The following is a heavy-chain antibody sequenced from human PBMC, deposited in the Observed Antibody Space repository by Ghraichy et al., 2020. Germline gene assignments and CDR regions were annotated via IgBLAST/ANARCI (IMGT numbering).Heavy chain of an antibody. CDR2: IYYSGST. CDR3: ARSPTHCSSTSCYPIYFDY. Sequence: SQTLSLTCTVSGGSISSSSYYWGWIRQPPGKGLEWIGSIYYSGSTYYNPSLKSRVTISVDTSKNQFSLKLSSVTAADTAVYYCARSPTHCSSTSCYPIYFDYWGQGTLVTVSS. V-gene: IGHV4-39*01. D-gene: IGHD2-2*01. J-gene: IGHJ4*02. CDR1: GGSISSSSYY.